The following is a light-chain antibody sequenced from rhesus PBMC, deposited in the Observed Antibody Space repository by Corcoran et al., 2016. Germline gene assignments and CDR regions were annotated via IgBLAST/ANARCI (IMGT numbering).Light chain of an antibody. CDR1: QSVSSS. CDR2: GAS. J-gene: IGKJ4*01. CDR3: QQYSNWLT. Sequence: EIVMTQSPATLSLSPGERATLSCRASQSVSSSLAWYQQKPGQAPRLLIYGASRRATGIPDRFSGSGSGTEFTLTISSLEPEDFAVYYCQQYSNWLTFGGGTKVEIK. V-gene: IGKV3-42*03.